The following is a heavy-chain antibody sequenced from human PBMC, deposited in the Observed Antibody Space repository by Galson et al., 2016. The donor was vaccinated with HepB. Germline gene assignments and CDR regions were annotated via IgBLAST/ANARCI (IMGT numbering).Heavy chain of an antibody. CDR2: IKQDGSEK. CDR3: ARDRALYYDDSGGYSS. CDR1: GFTFRSYC. V-gene: IGHV3-7*01. Sequence: SLRLSCAGSGFTFRSYCMSWVRQAPGKGLEWVAKIKQDGSEKYYVDSVKGRFTISRDNAKSSLWLQMTSLRAADPAVYYCARDRALYYDDSGGYSSWGKGTLVTVSS. J-gene: IGHJ5*02. D-gene: IGHD3-22*01.